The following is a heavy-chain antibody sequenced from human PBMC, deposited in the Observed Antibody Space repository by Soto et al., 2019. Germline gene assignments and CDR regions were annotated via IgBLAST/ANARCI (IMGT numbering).Heavy chain of an antibody. CDR1: GFTFNDYA. CDR3: ATDRMRSYYGLDWYVDL. V-gene: IGHV3-23*01. D-gene: IGHD1-26*01. CDR2: ISGSGADT. Sequence: EVQLLESGGGLEQPGGSLKLSCAASGFTFNDYALSWVRQAPGKGLEWVSAISGSGADTNYADSVRGRFTVSRDNYKNTLYMRMDSLRPEDTAVYYCATDRMRSYYGLDWYVDLWGRGTLVTVSS. J-gene: IGHJ2*01.